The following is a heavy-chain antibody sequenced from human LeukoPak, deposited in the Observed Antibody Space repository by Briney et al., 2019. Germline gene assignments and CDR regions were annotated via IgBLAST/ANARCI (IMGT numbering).Heavy chain of an antibody. V-gene: IGHV1-2*02. D-gene: IGHD2-2*02. CDR2: IDPNSGGT. CDR3: ARWDIVVVPAAIPIFGHFDY. CDR1: GYTFTVYY. J-gene: IGHJ4*02. Sequence: ASVKVSCKASGYTFTVYYIHWLRQAPGQGLEWMGWIDPNSGGTNYAQNFQGRVTMTRDTSISTAYMELRRLRSDDTAVYYCARWDIVVVPAAIPIFGHFDYWGQGTLVTVSS.